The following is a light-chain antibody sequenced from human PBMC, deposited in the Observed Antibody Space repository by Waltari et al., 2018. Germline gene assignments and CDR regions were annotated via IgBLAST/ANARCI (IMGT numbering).Light chain of an antibody. V-gene: IGKV4-1*01. CDR3: QQYYTTPT. CDR1: QTLFYSSNNKNY. J-gene: IGKJ1*01. Sequence: DIVMTQSPDSLAVSLGERAPINCKSSQTLFYSSNNKNYLAWYQLKPGQPPKLLIFWASTRESGVPDRFSGSGSATDFTLTIDTLQAEDVAVYYCQQYYTTPTFGQGTKVEIK. CDR2: WAS.